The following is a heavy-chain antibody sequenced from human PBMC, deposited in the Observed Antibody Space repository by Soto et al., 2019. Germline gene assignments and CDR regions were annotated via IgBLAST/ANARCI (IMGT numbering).Heavy chain of an antibody. Sequence: SETLSLTCAVSGYSINSGYYWGWIRQPPGKGLEWIGSIYHSGSTYYNPSLKSRVTISVDTSKNQFSLKLSSVTAADTAVYYCARGGLRGDYVWGSYRYDWFDPWGQGTLVTVS. CDR1: GYSINSGYY. V-gene: IGHV4-38-2*01. CDR3: ARGGLRGDYVWGSYRYDWFDP. CDR2: IYHSGST. D-gene: IGHD3-16*02. J-gene: IGHJ5*02.